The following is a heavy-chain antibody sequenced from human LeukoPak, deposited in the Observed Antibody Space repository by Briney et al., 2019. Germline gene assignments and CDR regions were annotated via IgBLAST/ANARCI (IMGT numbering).Heavy chain of an antibody. CDR1: GFTFDDYA. D-gene: IGHD6-13*01. CDR3: AKDIGPLAAAGFDY. V-gene: IGHV3-9*01. CDR2: ISWNSGSI. J-gene: IGHJ4*02. Sequence: GGSLRLSCAASGFTFDDYAMHWVRQAPGKGLEWVSGISWNSGSIGYADSVKGRFTISRDNAKNSLYLQMNSLRAEDTALYYCAKDIGPLAAAGFDYWGQGTLVTVSS.